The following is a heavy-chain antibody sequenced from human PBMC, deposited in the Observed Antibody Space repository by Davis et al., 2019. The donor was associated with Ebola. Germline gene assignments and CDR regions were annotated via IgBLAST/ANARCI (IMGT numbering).Heavy chain of an antibody. CDR3: ARGLLVGWFDP. D-gene: IGHD6-6*01. V-gene: IGHV4-61*01. Sequence: SETLSLTCSVSGGSVSSGSYYWSWIRQPPGKGLEWIGYIYNSGRTDYNPSLKSRVTISVDTSKNQFSLKMSSVTPADTAVYYCARGLLVGWFDPWGQGTLVTVSS. CDR1: GGSVSSGSYY. CDR2: IYNSGRT. J-gene: IGHJ5*02.